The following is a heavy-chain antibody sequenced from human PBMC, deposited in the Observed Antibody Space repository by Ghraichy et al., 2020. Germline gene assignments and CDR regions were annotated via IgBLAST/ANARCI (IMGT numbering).Heavy chain of an antibody. J-gene: IGHJ4*02. Sequence: ASVKVSCKASGYTFTGYYMHWVRQAPGQGLEWMGWINPNSGGTNYAQKFQGRVTMTRDTSISTAYMELSRLRSDDTAVYYCAAGDFWSGSLPDYWGQGTLVTVSS. CDR1: GYTFTGYY. D-gene: IGHD3-3*01. CDR2: INPNSGGT. CDR3: AAGDFWSGSLPDY. V-gene: IGHV1-2*02.